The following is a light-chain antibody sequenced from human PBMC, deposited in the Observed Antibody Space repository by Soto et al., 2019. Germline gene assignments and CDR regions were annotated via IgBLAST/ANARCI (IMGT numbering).Light chain of an antibody. CDR2: GAS. J-gene: IGKJ1*01. V-gene: IGKV1-8*01. Sequence: RMPQSPSSLSESTGARVPITCRASQGVSSYLAWYQQKPGQAPRLLIYGASSLPSGVPSRFSGSGSGTEFTLTISSLQSEDFATYYCQQSYSTPWTFGQGTKVDIK. CDR1: QGVSSY. CDR3: QQSYSTPWT.